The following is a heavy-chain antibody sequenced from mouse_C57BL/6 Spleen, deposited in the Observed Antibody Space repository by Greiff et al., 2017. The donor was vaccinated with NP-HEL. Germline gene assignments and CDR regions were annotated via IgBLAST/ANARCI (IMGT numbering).Heavy chain of an antibody. CDR3: ARLTGVYYFDY. V-gene: IGHV5-6*01. Sequence: EVKLMESGGDLVKPGGSLKLSCAASGFTFSSYGMSWVRQTPDKRLEWVATISSGGSYTYYPDSVKGRFTISRDNAKNTLYLQMSSLKSEDTAMYYCARLTGVYYFDYWGQGTTLTVSS. D-gene: IGHD4-1*01. CDR1: GFTFSSYG. CDR2: ISSGGSYT. J-gene: IGHJ2*01.